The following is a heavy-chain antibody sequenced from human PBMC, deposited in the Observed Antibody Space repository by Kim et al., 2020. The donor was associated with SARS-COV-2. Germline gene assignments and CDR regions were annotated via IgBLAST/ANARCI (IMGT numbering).Heavy chain of an antibody. D-gene: IGHD5-18*01. J-gene: IGHJ5*02. V-gene: IGHV4-34*01. Sequence: YSPALKSRVGISVDTSKNPFSRKLSSVTAAGTAVYYGARGRVWLRPGFDPWGQGTLVTVSS. CDR3: ARGRVWLRPGFDP.